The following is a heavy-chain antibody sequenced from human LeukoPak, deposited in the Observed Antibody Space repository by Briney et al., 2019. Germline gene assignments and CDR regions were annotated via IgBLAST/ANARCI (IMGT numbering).Heavy chain of an antibody. J-gene: IGHJ4*02. D-gene: IGHD2-15*01. V-gene: IGHV4-61*01. Sequence: SETLSLTCTVSGGSVSSGNYYWSWIRQPPGKGLEWIGYIYYSGSTSYNPSLKSRVTMSVHTSKNQFSLSLSSVTAADTAVYYCARRYCGGGSCYSSFDYWGQGTLVTVSS. CDR1: GGSVSSGNYY. CDR3: ARRYCGGGSCYSSFDY. CDR2: IYYSGST.